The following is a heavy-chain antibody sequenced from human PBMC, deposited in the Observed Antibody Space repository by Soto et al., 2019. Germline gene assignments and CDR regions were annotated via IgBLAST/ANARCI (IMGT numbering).Heavy chain of an antibody. V-gene: IGHV3-48*02. CDR3: GRDGYNWNYDAFDI. CDR2: ISSSSTI. D-gene: IGHD1-7*01. Sequence: GGSLRLSCAASGFTFSSYSMNWVRQAPGKGLEWVSYISSSSTIYYADSVKGRFTISRDNAKNSLYLQMNSLRDEDTAVYYCGRDGYNWNYDAFDIWGQGTMVTV. CDR1: GFTFSSYS. J-gene: IGHJ3*02.